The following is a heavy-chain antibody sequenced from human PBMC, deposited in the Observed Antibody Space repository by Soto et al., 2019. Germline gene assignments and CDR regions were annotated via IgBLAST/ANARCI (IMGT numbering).Heavy chain of an antibody. CDR2: IHCSGGST. J-gene: IGHJ4*02. D-gene: IGHD5-12*01. CDR1: GYTFTSYY. Sequence: ASVKVSCKASGYTFTSYYMHWVRQAPGQGLEWMGIIHCSGGSTTYSQNFQGRLTMTRDTSTNTVYMELSSLRSDDTAVYYCARRRDGYNLADYWGQGTLVTVSS. CDR3: ARRRDGYNLADY. V-gene: IGHV1-46*01.